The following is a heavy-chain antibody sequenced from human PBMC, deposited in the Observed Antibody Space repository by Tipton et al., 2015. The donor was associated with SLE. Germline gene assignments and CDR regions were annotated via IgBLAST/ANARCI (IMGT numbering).Heavy chain of an antibody. D-gene: IGHD2-8*02. CDR2: IFHTGST. J-gene: IGHJ4*02. CDR1: GGSIGNINW. Sequence: TLSLTCAVSGGSIGNINWWSWVRQPPGKGLEWIGEIFHTGSTNYNPSLKSRVTISLDTSKNQFSLKLSSVTAADTAVFYCARHPTGFYFDYWGQGSLVTVSS. CDR3: ARHPTGFYFDY. V-gene: IGHV4-4*02.